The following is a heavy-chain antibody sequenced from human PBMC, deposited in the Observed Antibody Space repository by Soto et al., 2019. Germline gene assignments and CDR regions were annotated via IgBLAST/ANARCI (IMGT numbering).Heavy chain of an antibody. Sequence: PGGSLRLSCAASRFTFSTYEMNWVRQAPGKGLEWVSYISSSGNTVYYADSVKGRFTISRDNTRNSLYLQMNSLRDEDTALYYCVRYCSTTLCNGVATRTFDYWGQGTLLTVSS. V-gene: IGHV3-48*03. CDR1: RFTFSTYE. D-gene: IGHD2-2*01. CDR3: VRYCSTTLCNGVATRTFDY. CDR2: ISSSGNTV. J-gene: IGHJ4*02.